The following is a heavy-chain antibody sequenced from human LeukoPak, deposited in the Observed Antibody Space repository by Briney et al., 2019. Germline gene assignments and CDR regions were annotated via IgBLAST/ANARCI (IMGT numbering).Heavy chain of an antibody. D-gene: IGHD6-19*01. V-gene: IGHV3-30*02. CDR1: GFTFSSYG. J-gene: IGHJ4*02. CDR2: IRYDGSST. CDR3: AKDSIQYSTGWYFDY. Sequence: PGGSLRLSCAASGFTFSSYGMHWVRQAPGRGLEWVAFIRYDGSSTYYLDSVQGRFTIPRDNSKNTLYLQMNSLRAEDTAVYYCAKDSIQYSTGWYFDYWGQGTLVTVSS.